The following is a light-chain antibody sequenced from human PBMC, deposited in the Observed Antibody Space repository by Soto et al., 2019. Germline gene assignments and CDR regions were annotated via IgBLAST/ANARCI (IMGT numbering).Light chain of an antibody. V-gene: IGKV1-13*02. CDR3: QQFNSYVIT. CDR2: AAS. J-gene: IGKJ5*01. Sequence: AIQLTQSPSSLSASVGDRVTITCRASQAITSALAWYQQKPGKAPNLLIYAASSLKSGVPSRFSGSGSGTDFTLTYSSLQPEDFATYYCQQFNSYVITFGQGTRLETK. CDR1: QAITSA.